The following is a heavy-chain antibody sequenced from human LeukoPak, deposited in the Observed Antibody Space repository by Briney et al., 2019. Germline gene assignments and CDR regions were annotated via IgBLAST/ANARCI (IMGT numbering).Heavy chain of an antibody. Sequence: PGGSLRLSCAASGFTVSSNYMSWVRQAPGKGLEWVSYISSSSSTIYYADSVKGRFTISRDNAKNSLYLQMNSLRAEDTAVYYCASGGYSYGPHDYYFDYWGQGTLVTVSS. V-gene: IGHV3-48*01. CDR1: GFTVSSNY. J-gene: IGHJ4*02. CDR3: ASGGYSYGPHDYYFDY. CDR2: ISSSSSTI. D-gene: IGHD5-18*01.